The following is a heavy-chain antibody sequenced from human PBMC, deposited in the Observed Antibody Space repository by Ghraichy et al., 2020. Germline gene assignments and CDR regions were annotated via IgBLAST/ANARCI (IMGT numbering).Heavy chain of an antibody. CDR3: ARDPGRWEPPDY. CDR2: IYSGGST. Sequence: GGSLRLSCAASGFIVSSNYMSWVRQAPGRGLEWVSVIYSGGSTYYADSVKGRFTISRDNSKNTLYLQMNSLRAEDTAVYYCARDPGRWEPPDYWGQGTLVTVAP. CDR1: GFIVSSNY. V-gene: IGHV3-53*01. J-gene: IGHJ4*02. D-gene: IGHD1-26*01.